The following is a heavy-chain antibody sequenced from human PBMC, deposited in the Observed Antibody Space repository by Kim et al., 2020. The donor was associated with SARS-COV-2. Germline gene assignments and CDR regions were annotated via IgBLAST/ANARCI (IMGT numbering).Heavy chain of an antibody. D-gene: IGHD5-18*01. CDR1: GGSVSSGSYY. CDR3: ARVPWIHLWLRGGYIDY. V-gene: IGHV4-61*01. J-gene: IGHJ4*02. Sequence: SETLSLTCTVSGGSVSSGSYYWSWIRQPPGKGLEWIGYIYYSGSTNYNPSLKSRVTISIDTSKNQFSLKLSSVTAADTAVYYCARVPWIHLWLRGGYIDYWGQGTLVTVSS. CDR2: IYYSGST.